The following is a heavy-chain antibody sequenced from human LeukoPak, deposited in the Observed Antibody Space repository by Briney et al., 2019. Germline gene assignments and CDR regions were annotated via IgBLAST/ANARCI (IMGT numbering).Heavy chain of an antibody. CDR3: ARAHRRLTTRYYCYYYGMDV. CDR1: GGSFSGYY. V-gene: IGHV4-34*01. CDR2: INHSGST. D-gene: IGHD1-14*01. Sequence: RPSETLSLTCAVYGGSFSGYYWSWIRQPPGKGLEWIGEINHSGSTNYNPSLKSRVTISVDTSKNQFSLKLSSVTAADTAVYYCARAHRRLTTRYYCYYYGMDVWGQGTTVTVSS. J-gene: IGHJ6*02.